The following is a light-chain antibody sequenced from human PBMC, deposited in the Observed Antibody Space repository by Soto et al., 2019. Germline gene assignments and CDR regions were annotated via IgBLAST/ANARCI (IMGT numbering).Light chain of an antibody. CDR1: SSNIGAHYD. CDR2: GNN. J-gene: IGLJ7*01. CDR3: QSYDNSLSATV. V-gene: IGLV1-40*01. Sequence: QSVLTQPPSVSGAPGQRVTISCTGSSSNIGAHYDVHWYQQLPGTAPKLLIYGNNNRPSGVPDRFSASKSGTSASLAITGLQADDESDYYCQSYDNSLSATVFGTGTQLTVL.